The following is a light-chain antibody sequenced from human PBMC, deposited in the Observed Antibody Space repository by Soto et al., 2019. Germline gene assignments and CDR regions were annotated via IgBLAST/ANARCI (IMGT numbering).Light chain of an antibody. CDR2: GAS. J-gene: IGKJ5*01. CDR1: QSVSIN. CDR3: QQYNNWPPIT. V-gene: IGKV3D-15*01. Sequence: IVMTESPGNLSVSPGDRATLSCRASQSVSINLAWYQQKPGQPPRLLIYGASTRATGIPARFSGSGSGTEFTLTISSLQSEDFAVYYCQQYNNWPPITFGQVTRLEIK.